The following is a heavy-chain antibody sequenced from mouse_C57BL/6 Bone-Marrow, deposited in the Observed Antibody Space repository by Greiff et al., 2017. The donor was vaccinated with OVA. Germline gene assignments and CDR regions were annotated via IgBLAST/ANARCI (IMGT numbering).Heavy chain of an antibody. D-gene: IGHD1-1*01. Sequence: VQLQQPGAELVKPGASVKMSCKASGYTFTSYWLTWVKQRPGQGLEWIGDIYPGSGSTNYNEKLKSKATLTVYTSSSTAYMQLSSLTSEDSAVYYCARRYYGSSYWYFDVWGTGTTVTVSS. V-gene: IGHV1-55*01. CDR3: ARRYYGSSYWYFDV. CDR2: IYPGSGST. CDR1: GYTFTSYW. J-gene: IGHJ1*03.